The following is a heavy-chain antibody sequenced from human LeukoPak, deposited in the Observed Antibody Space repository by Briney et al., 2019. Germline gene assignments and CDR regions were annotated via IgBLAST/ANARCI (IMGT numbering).Heavy chain of an antibody. CDR3: ARAHGYDIGGY. CDR2: ISSSGSTM. V-gene: IGHV3-48*03. D-gene: IGHD3-3*01. Sequence: GGSLRLSLAAPGFTFSSYERNWFRQAPGKGLDGVSYISSSGSTMYYADSVKGRLTISRDNAKNSLYLQMNSLRAEDTAVYYCARAHGYDIGGYWGQGTLVTVSS. CDR1: GFTFSSYE. J-gene: IGHJ4*02.